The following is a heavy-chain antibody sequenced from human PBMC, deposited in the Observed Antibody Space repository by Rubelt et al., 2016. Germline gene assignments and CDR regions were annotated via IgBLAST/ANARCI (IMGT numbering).Heavy chain of an antibody. Sequence: EVQLVQSGAEVKKPGESLKISCKGSGYSFTSYWIGWVRQMPGKGLEWLGIIYPGDSDTRYSPSFQGQVTISADKSISTAYLQWSSLKASDTAMYYCARVRFLEPAHYGMDVWGQGTTVTVSS. V-gene: IGHV5-51*01. J-gene: IGHJ6*02. D-gene: IGHD3-3*01. CDR1: GYSFTSYW. CDR3: ARVRFLEPAHYGMDV. CDR2: IYPGDSDT.